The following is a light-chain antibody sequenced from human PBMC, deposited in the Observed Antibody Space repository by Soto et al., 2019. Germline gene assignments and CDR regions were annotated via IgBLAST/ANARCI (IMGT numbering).Light chain of an antibody. Sequence: DIQMTQSPSTLSGSVVDRVTITCRASQTISSWLAWYQQRPGKAPKLLIYDVSSLQSGVPSRFSGSGSGTEFTLTISSLQPDDFATYYCQHYKMYSPWTFGQGTKVDI. J-gene: IGKJ1*01. CDR2: DVS. CDR1: QTISSW. CDR3: QHYKMYSPWT. V-gene: IGKV1-5*01.